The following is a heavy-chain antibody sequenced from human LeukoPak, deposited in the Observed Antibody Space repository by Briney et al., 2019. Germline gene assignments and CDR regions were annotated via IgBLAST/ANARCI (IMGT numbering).Heavy chain of an antibody. CDR3: ARAPSGITIFGVVIILGWFDP. V-gene: IGHV4-34*01. CDR1: GGSFSGYY. J-gene: IGHJ5*02. D-gene: IGHD3-3*01. Sequence: PSETLSLTCAVYGGSFSGYYWSWIRQPPGKGLEWIGEINHSGSTNYNPSLKSRVTISVDTSKNQFSLKLSSVTAAETAVYYCARAPSGITIFGVVIILGWFDPWGQGTLVTVSS. CDR2: INHSGST.